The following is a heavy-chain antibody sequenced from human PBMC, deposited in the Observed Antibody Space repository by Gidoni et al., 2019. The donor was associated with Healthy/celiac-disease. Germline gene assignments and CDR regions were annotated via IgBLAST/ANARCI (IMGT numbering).Heavy chain of an antibody. CDR1: GWSFSAYY. CDR2: INHSGST. D-gene: IGHD3-10*01. Sequence: HVQLQQWGAALLKPSEPLSLTCAVSGWSFSAYYWSWIRQPPGKGLEWIGEINHSGSTNYNPSLKSRVTISVDTSKNQFSLKLSSVTAADTAVYYWARAMFTMVRGVIGYFDYWGQGTLVTVSS. J-gene: IGHJ4*02. V-gene: IGHV4-34*01. CDR3: ARAMFTMVRGVIGYFDY.